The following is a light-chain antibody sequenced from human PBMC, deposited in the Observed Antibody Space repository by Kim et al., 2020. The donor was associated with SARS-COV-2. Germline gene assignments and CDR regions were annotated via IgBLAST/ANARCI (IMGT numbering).Light chain of an antibody. V-gene: IGLV1-47*01. CDR3: AAWDDSLSGYV. CDR2: RNN. Sequence: QSVLTQPPSASGTPGQRVTISCSGSSSNIGSNYVYWYQQLPGTAPQLLIYRNNQRPSGVPDRFSGSKSGTSASLAISGLRSEDEADYYCAAWDDSLSGYVFGTGTQLTVL. J-gene: IGLJ1*01. CDR1: SSNIGSNY.